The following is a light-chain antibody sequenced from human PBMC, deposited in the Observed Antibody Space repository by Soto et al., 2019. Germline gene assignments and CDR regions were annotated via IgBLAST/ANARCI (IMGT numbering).Light chain of an antibody. V-gene: IGKV3-15*01. J-gene: IGKJ5*01. CDR3: QQYNNWIT. CDR2: AAS. CDR1: QSVSSN. Sequence: EIVMTQSPVTLSVSPGERATLSCRAGQSVSSNLAWYQQKPGQAPRLLIYAASNRATGVPARFSGSWSGTEFTLTISSLQSEDFAVYYCQQYNNWITFGQGTRLEI.